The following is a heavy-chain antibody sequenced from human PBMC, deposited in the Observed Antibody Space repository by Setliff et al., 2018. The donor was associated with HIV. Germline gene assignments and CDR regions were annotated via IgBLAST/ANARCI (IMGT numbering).Heavy chain of an antibody. CDR2: IYAGDSDA. CDR3: ARGSGHDKGSWFDP. V-gene: IGHV5-51*01. J-gene: IGHJ5*02. D-gene: IGHD5-12*01. CDR1: GYSFSNYY. Sequence: GESLKISCKGSGYSFSNYYIGWVRQMPGKGLEYMGIIYAGDSDARYSPSFQGQVTFSADKSISTVYLQWSSLKTSDTAMYYCARGSGHDKGSWFDPWGQGTLVTVSS.